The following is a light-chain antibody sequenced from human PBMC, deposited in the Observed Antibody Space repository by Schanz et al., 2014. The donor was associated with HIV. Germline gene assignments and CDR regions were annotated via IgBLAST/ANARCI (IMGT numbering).Light chain of an antibody. CDR3: GTWDDDLSAVV. V-gene: IGLV1-51*01. J-gene: IGLJ2*01. CDR2: ADY. CDR1: TLNLGHNF. Sequence: QSLLTQPPSVSAAPGQRVTISCSGGTLNLGHNFVSWYQQFPGTAPKLLIFADYQRPSEIPDRISGSKTGTSATLAINGLQTGDEADYYCGTWDDDLSAVVFGGGTKVTVL.